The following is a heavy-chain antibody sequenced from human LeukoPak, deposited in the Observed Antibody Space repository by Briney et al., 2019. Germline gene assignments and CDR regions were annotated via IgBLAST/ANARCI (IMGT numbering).Heavy chain of an antibody. CDR3: ARVYDFWSGYVL. CDR1: GGTFSSYA. J-gene: IGHJ4*02. CDR2: IIPIFGTA. V-gene: IGHV1-69*05. Sequence: SAVNVSCKASGGTFSSYAISWVRQAPGQGLDWMGGIIPIFGTANYAQKFQGRVTITTDESTTTAYMELSSLRSEDTAVYYCARVYDFWSGYVLWGQGTLVTVSS. D-gene: IGHD3-3*01.